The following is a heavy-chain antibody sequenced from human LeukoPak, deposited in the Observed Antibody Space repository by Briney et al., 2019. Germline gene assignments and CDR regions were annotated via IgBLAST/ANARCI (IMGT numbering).Heavy chain of an antibody. J-gene: IGHJ5*02. V-gene: IGHV1-18*01. CDR1: GYTFTSYG. CDR2: ISAYNGNT. Sequence: GASVKVSCKASGYTFTSYGIIWVRQAPGQGLEWMGWISAYNGNTNYAQKLQGRVTMTTDTSTSTAYMELRSLRSDDTAVYYCARDYGSGSYTHPNWFDPWGQGTLVTVSS. D-gene: IGHD3-10*01. CDR3: ARDYGSGSYTHPNWFDP.